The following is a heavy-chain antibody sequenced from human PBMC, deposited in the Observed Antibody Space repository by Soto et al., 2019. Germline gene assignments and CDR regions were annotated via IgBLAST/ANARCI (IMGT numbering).Heavy chain of an antibody. CDR1: GFTFSSYA. Sequence: GGSLRLSCVASGFTFSSYAMSWVRQAPGKGLEWVSAISGSGGSTYYADSVKGRFTISRDNSKNTLYLQMNSLRAEDTAVYYCAKDRYGDYYFDYWGQGTLVTVSS. V-gene: IGHV3-23*01. J-gene: IGHJ4*02. CDR3: AKDRYGDYYFDY. CDR2: ISGSGGST. D-gene: IGHD4-17*01.